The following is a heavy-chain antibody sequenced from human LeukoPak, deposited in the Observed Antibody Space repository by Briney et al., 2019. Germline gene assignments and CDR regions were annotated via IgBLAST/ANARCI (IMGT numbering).Heavy chain of an antibody. CDR1: GYTFTDYY. CDR2: IKPRSGDT. Sequence: ASVKVSCKASGYTFTDYYMHWVRQAPGQGLEWMGWIKPRSGDTNYAQKFQGRVTMTRDTSISTAYMELSSLKSDDTAVYYCARFPQGAGEWGQGTLVTVSS. CDR3: ARFPQGAGE. J-gene: IGHJ4*02. D-gene: IGHD7-27*01. V-gene: IGHV1-2*02.